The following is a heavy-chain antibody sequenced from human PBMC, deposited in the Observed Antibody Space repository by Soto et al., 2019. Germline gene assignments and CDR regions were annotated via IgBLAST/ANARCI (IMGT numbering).Heavy chain of an antibody. Sequence: EVQLLESGGGSVQPGGSLRLSCAASGFTFSSYAMHWVRRPPGKGLEWVSRISGSGGTAYYADSVKGRFSISRDSLVTTLYLQMNSLRAEDTAVYYCAKGRGKNWTFDYWGQGTLVTVSP. V-gene: IGHV3-23*01. CDR1: GFTFSSYA. CDR3: AKGRGKNWTFDY. D-gene: IGHD1-1*01. CDR2: ISGSGGTA. J-gene: IGHJ4*02.